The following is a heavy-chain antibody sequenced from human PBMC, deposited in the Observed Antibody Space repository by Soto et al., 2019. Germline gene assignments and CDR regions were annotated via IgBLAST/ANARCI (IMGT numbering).Heavy chain of an antibody. Sequence: PGGSLRLSCAASGFTFSRNSMSWVRQAPAKGLEWVSIISGGGGSTYYADSVKGRFTISRDNSKNTLYLQMDSLKTEDTAFYFCTTDLRTRTPPGHWGQGTLVTVSS. V-gene: IGHV3-23*01. CDR2: ISGGGGST. CDR3: TTDLRTRTPPGH. J-gene: IGHJ4*02. D-gene: IGHD2-15*01. CDR1: GFTFSRNS.